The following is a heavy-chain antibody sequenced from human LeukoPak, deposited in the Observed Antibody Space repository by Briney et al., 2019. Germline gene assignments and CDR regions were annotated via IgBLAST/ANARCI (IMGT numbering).Heavy chain of an antibody. J-gene: IGHJ3*02. D-gene: IGHD6-19*01. CDR3: ASPLAVAGTGGAFDI. CDR1: GFTLSSYE. Sequence: GGSLRLSCAASGFTLSSYEMNWVRQAPGKGLEWVSSISSSSHIYYADSVKGRFTISRDNAKNSLYLQMNSLRAEDTAVYYCASPLAVAGTGGAFDIWGQGTMVTVSS. V-gene: IGHV3-21*01. CDR2: ISSSSHI.